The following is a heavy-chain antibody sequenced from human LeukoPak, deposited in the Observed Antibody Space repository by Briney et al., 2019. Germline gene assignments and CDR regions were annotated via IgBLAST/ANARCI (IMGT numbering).Heavy chain of an antibody. CDR3: ARRFDL. CDR2: ITGDTSTM. Sequence: GGSLRLSCAASGFSFSTYSMNWVRQAPGKGLEWVSYITGDTSTMYYADSVKGRLTISGDNTENSLYLQMNSLRAEDTAVYYCARRFDLWGQGTLVTVSS. CDR1: GFSFSTYS. V-gene: IGHV3-48*01. J-gene: IGHJ4*02.